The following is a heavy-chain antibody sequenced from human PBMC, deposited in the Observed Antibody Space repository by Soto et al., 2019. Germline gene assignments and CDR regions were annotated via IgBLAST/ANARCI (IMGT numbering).Heavy chain of an antibody. CDR2: IYLNDDK. CDR3: AHSLLQLRYFDR. V-gene: IGHV2-5*01. CDR1: GFSLSTSGVG. Sequence: QITLKESGPTLVKPTQTLTLTCTFSGFSLSTSGVGVGWIRQPPGKALEWLALIYLNDDKRYSPSLKSRLTITKDTSKNQVVLTMTNMDPVDTATYYCAHSLLQLRYFDRWGQGTLVTVSS. D-gene: IGHD3-9*01. J-gene: IGHJ4*02.